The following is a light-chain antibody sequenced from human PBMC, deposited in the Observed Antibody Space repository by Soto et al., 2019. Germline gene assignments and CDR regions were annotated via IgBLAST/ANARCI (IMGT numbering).Light chain of an antibody. CDR1: SSDVGVYDF. J-gene: IGLJ3*02. Sequence: QSALTQPASVSGSPGQSITISCTGTSSDVGVYDFVSWYQQHPGKAPKLMIYEVSFRPSGVSNRFSASKSGNTASLTISGLQAEDEADYYCSSYTSSSTWVFGGGTKVTVL. CDR2: EVS. V-gene: IGLV2-14*01. CDR3: SSYTSSSTWV.